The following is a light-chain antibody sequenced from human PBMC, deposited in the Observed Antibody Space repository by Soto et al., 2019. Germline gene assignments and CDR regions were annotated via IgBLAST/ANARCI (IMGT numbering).Light chain of an antibody. CDR1: SSDVGAYNY. J-gene: IGLJ2*01. CDR2: DVN. CDR3: SSYTSSSTLV. V-gene: IGLV2-14*01. Sequence: QSALTQPASVSGSPGQWITISCTGTSSDVGAYNYVSWYQQHPGKAPKVMIYDVNNRPSGVSNRFSGSKSGNTASLTISGLQAEDEADYYCSSYTSSSTLVFGGGTKLTVL.